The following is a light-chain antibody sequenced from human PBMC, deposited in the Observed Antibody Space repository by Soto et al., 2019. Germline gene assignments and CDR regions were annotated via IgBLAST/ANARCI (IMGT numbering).Light chain of an antibody. J-gene: IGKJ1*01. CDR1: QSVSSNF. Sequence: EIVLTQSPATPSLSPGERATLSCRASQSVSSNFLAWYQQKPGQAPRLLIFDASTRATGIPDRFTGRGSGTDFTLTISRLEPEDFAVYYCQFYGDPPKTFGQGTKVDIK. CDR3: QFYGDPPKT. CDR2: DAS. V-gene: IGKV3-20*01.